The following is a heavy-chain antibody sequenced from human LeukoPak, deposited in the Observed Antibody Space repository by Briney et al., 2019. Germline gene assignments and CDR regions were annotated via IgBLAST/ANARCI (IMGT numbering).Heavy chain of an antibody. CDR2: KSYSEST. Sequence: SETLSLTCTVSGASISSNYWSWIRQPPGKGLEWIGYKSYSESTNYNPSLGSRVTISIDTSKNQSSLKLSSVTAADTAVYYCARDPAAYSSNWFFDYWGQGTLVTVSS. D-gene: IGHD6-19*01. J-gene: IGHJ4*02. CDR3: ARDPAAYSSNWFFDY. CDR1: GASISSNY. V-gene: IGHV4-59*01.